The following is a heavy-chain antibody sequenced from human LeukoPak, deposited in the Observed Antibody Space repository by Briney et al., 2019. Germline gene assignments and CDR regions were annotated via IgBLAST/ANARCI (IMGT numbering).Heavy chain of an antibody. J-gene: IGHJ4*02. Sequence: GGSLRLSCAASGFTFSSYSMNWVRQAPGKGLEWVSSISSSSSYIYYADSVKGRFTISRDNAKNSLYLHMNRLRAEDPALYSCAKDMGRGSSTLNYFDYWGQGTLVTVSS. V-gene: IGHV3-21*04. CDR3: AKDMGRGSSTLNYFDY. CDR1: GFTFSSYS. CDR2: ISSSSSYI. D-gene: IGHD1-26*01.